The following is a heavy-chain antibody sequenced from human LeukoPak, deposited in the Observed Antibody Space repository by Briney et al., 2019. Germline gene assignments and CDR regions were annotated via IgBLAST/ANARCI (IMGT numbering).Heavy chain of an antibody. CDR3: ARDMIVGWPFDP. Sequence: GASVKVSCKASGYTFIDYYIHWVRQAPGQGLEWMGWINPNSGGTDYAQKFQGRVTMTRDTSISTAYMELSRLRSNDTAVYYCARDMIVGWPFDPRGQGTLVTVSS. J-gene: IGHJ5*02. CDR2: INPNSGGT. V-gene: IGHV1-2*02. CDR1: GYTFIDYY. D-gene: IGHD3-22*01.